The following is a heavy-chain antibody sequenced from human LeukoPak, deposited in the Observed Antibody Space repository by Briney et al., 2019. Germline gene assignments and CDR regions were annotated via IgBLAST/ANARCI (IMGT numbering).Heavy chain of an antibody. J-gene: IGHJ3*02. CDR1: GGSISSYY. CDR2: IYYSGST. V-gene: IGHV4-59*01. D-gene: IGHD3-22*01. CDR3: ARGVSMIVVDDAFDI. Sequence: SETLSLTCTVSGGSISSYYWSWIRQPPGKGLEWIGYIYYSGSTNYNPSLKSRVTISVDTSKNQFSLRLSSVTAADTAVYYCARGVSMIVVDDAFDIWGQGTMVTVSS.